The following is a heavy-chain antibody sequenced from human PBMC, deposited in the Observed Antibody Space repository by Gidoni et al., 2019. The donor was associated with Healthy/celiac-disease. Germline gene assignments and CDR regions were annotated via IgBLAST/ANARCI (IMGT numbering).Heavy chain of an antibody. V-gene: IGHV3-48*01. D-gene: IGHD6-19*01. J-gene: IGHJ6*02. CDR1: GFTFSSYS. CDR2: ISSSSSTI. Sequence: EVHLVASGGGLVQPGGSLRLSCAASGFTFSSYSMNWVRQAPGKGLEWVSYISSSSSTIYYADSVKGRFTISRDNAKNSLYLQMNSLRAEDTAVYYCARPPLAEYYYGMDVWGQGTTVTVSS. CDR3: ARPPLAEYYYGMDV.